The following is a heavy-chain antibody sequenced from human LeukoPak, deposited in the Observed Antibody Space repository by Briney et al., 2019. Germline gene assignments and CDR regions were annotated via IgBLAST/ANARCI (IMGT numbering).Heavy chain of an antibody. CDR3: AREGVTSYSSGWYDY. D-gene: IGHD6-19*01. CDR1: GYTFTSYY. Sequence: ASVKVSCKASGYTFTSYYMHWVRQAPGQGLKWMGIINPSGGSTSYAQKFQGRVTMTRDMSTSTVHMELSSLRSEDTAVYYCAREGVTSYSSGWYDYWGQGTLVTVSS. V-gene: IGHV1-46*01. CDR2: INPSGGST. J-gene: IGHJ4*02.